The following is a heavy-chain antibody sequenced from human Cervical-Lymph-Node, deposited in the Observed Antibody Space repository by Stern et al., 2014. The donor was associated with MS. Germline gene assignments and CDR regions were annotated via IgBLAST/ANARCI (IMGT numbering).Heavy chain of an antibody. D-gene: IGHD3-3*01. CDR3: AKDGYDFWSGSYGMDV. Sequence: LQPGRSLRLSCAASGFTFDDYAMHWVRQAPGKGLEWVSGISWNSGSIGYAESVKGRFTISRDNAKNSLYLQMNSLRAEDTALYYCAKDGYDFWSGSYGMDVWGQGTTVTVSS. CDR2: ISWNSGSI. J-gene: IGHJ6*02. CDR1: GFTFDDYA. V-gene: IGHV3-9*01.